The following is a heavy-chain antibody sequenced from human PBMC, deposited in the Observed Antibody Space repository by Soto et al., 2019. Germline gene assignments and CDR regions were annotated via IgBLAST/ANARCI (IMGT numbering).Heavy chain of an antibody. CDR1: GFSLSPSGVG. Sequence: QITLKESGPTLVKPTQTLTLTCTFSGFSLSPSGVGVGWIRQPPGKALEWLALIYWDDDTRYSPSLKSRLPSPKDTSKNQVVLTMTNRDPVDTATYYCADTAVHHRVVGVARDYWGQGTLVTVSS. CDR2: IYWDDDT. D-gene: IGHD2-15*01. J-gene: IGHJ4*02. V-gene: IGHV2-5*02. CDR3: ADTAVHHRVVGVARDY.